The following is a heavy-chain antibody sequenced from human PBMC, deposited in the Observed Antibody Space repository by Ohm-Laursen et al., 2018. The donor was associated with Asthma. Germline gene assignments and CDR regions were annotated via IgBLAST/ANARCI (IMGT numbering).Heavy chain of an antibody. CDR2: IYPDGGEK. Sequence: GSLRLSCAASGLPFSNFWMSWVRQAPGKGLEWVANIYPDGGEKYYVDSVDGRFTISRDNAKNSLYLQMNRLRAEDTALYYCAKDILPYSGSYYSFDYWGQGTLVTVSS. CDR3: AKDILPYSGSYYSFDY. V-gene: IGHV3-7*05. J-gene: IGHJ4*02. D-gene: IGHD1-26*01. CDR1: GLPFSNFW.